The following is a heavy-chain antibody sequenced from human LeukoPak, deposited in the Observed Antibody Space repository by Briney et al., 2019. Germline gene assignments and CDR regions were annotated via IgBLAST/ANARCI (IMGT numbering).Heavy chain of an antibody. Sequence: PGRSLRLSCAASGFPFSSYAMHWVRQAPGKGLEWVALISNDGNKKYYADSVKGRFTISRDNSKNTLYLQMNSLRAEDTAVYYCARDPFHLLILFDHWGQGTLVTVSS. CDR2: ISNDGNKK. J-gene: IGHJ4*02. CDR3: ARDPFHLLILFDH. V-gene: IGHV3-30-3*01. D-gene: IGHD3-9*01. CDR1: GFPFSSYA.